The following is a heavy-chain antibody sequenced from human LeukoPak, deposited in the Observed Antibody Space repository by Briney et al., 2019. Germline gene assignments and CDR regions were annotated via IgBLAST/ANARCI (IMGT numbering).Heavy chain of an antibody. V-gene: IGHV1-2*02. CDR3: ARDLTMVRGVLSYMDV. D-gene: IGHD3-10*01. J-gene: IGHJ6*03. CDR2: INPNSGGT. Sequence: ASVKVSCKASGYTFSGYYVHWVRQAPGQGLEWMGWINPNSGGTNYAQKFQGRVTMTRDTSISTAYMELSRLRSDDTAVYYCARDLTMVRGVLSYMDVWGKGTTVTVSS. CDR1: GYTFSGYY.